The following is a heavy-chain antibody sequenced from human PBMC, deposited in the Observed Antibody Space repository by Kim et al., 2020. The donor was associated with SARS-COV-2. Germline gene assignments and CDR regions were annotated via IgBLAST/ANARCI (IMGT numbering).Heavy chain of an antibody. V-gene: IGHV3-64D*09. J-gene: IGHJ4*02. Sequence: GGSLRLSCSASGFTFSTYAMYWVRQAPGKGLEYVSSISRSGRTIDYADSMKGRSTISRDNSKYMLYLQVSSLRPEDTAVYYCVKEVMPTSGTNYFDYWGQGALVTVSS. CDR1: GFTFSTYA. D-gene: IGHD2-8*01. CDR3: VKEVMPTSGTNYFDY. CDR2: ISRSGRTI.